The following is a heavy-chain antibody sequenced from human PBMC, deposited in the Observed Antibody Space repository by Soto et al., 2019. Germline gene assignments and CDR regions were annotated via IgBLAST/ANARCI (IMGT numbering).Heavy chain of an antibody. V-gene: IGHV4-34*01. CDR1: GGSFSGYY. CDR2: INHSGST. CDR3: ARLSGYPYYYYYGMDV. J-gene: IGHJ6*02. D-gene: IGHD3-3*01. Sequence: PSETLSLTCAVYGGSFSGYYWSWIRQSPGKGLEWIGEINHSGSTNYNPSLKSRVTISVDTSKNQFSLKLSSVTAADTAVYYCARLSGYPYYYYYGMDVWGQGTTVTVSS.